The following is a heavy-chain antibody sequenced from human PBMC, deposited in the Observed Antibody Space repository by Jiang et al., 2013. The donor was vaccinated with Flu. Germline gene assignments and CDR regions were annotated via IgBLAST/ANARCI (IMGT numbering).Heavy chain of an antibody. CDR3: ARGFRYFDL. V-gene: IGHV1-8*01. Sequence: QATGQGLEWMGWMNPNSGNTGYAQKFQGRVTMTRNTSISTAYMELSSLRSEDTAVYYCARGFRYFDLWGRGTLVTVSS. CDR2: MNPNSGNT. J-gene: IGHJ2*01.